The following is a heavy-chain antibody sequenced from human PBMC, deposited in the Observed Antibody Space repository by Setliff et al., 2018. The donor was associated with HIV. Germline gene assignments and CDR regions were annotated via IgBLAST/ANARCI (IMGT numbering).Heavy chain of an antibody. D-gene: IGHD3-22*01. CDR2: INPSSGST. CDR3: AREDYYDSY. V-gene: IGHV1-46*01. J-gene: IGHJ4*02. Sequence: ASVKVSCKASGYTFTSYYMHWVRLAPGQGLEWMGIINPSSGSTTYAQKFQGRVTMTTDESTSTTYLELSSLRSEDTAVYYCAREDYYDSYWGQGTLVTVSS. CDR1: GYTFTSYY.